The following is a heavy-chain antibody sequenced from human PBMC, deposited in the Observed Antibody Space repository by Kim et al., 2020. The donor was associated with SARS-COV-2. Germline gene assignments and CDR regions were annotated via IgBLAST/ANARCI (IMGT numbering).Heavy chain of an antibody. CDR3: TRTFFDQKLDV. V-gene: IGHV3-72*01. J-gene: IGHJ6*02. D-gene: IGHD3-9*01. CDR2: T. Sequence: TQYAASVKGRFTISGDESNNVLYLQMDSLKIEDTAVYYCTRTFFDQKLDVWGQGTTVTVSS.